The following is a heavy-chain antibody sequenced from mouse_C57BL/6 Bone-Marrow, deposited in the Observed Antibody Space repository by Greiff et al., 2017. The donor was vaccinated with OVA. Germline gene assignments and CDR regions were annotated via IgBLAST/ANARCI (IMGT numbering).Heavy chain of an antibody. CDR2: ISSGSSTI. Sequence: EVQGVESGGGLVKPGGSLKLSCAASGFTFSDYGMHWVRQAPEKGLEWVAYISSGSSTIYYADTVKGRFTISRDNAKNTLFLQMTSLRSEDTAMYYCAREYYGSSLYYFDYWGQGTTLTVSS. CDR1: GFTFSDYG. D-gene: IGHD1-1*01. J-gene: IGHJ2*01. V-gene: IGHV5-17*01. CDR3: AREYYGSSLYYFDY.